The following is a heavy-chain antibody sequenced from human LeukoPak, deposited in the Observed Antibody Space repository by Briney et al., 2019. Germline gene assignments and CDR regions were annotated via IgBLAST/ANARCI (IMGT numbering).Heavy chain of an antibody. CDR2: ISSNGGST. D-gene: IGHD3-22*01. J-gene: IGHJ4*02. CDR3: VKEYYYDSRGYYFDY. Sequence: PGGSLRLSCSASGFTFSSYAMHWGRQAPGKGLEYVSAISSNGGSTYYADSVKGRFTISRDNSKNTLYLQMSSLRAEDTAVYYCVKEYYYDSRGYYFDYWGQGTLVTVSS. CDR1: GFTFSSYA. V-gene: IGHV3-64D*09.